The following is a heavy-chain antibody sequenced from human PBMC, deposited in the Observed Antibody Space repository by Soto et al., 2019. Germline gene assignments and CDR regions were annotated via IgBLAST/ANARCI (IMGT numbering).Heavy chain of an antibody. CDR1: GYTFTNFG. V-gene: IGHV1-18*01. D-gene: IGHD3-16*01. J-gene: IGHJ4*02. CDR2: ISADNGNT. CDR3: ARWGTPIDY. Sequence: QVQLVQSGAEVKKPGASVKVSCKASGYTFTNFGISWVRQAPGQGLEWMGWISADNGNTNYAQKFQGRVTMTTDTSTSTAYIAVRSLRLGAAAVYYGARWGTPIDYGGEASVVPVSP.